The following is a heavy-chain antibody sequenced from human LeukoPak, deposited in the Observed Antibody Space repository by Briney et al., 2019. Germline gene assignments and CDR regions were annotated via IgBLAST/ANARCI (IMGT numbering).Heavy chain of an antibody. CDR2: INHSGST. J-gene: IGHJ4*02. CDR3: ARSVVVAATPTDY. D-gene: IGHD2-15*01. Sequence: PSETLPLTCAVYGGSFSGYYWSWIRQPPGKGLEWIGEINHSGSTNYNPSLKSRVTISVDTSKNQFSLKLSSVTAADTAVYYCARSVVVAATPTDYWGQGTLVTVSS. CDR1: GGSFSGYY. V-gene: IGHV4-34*01.